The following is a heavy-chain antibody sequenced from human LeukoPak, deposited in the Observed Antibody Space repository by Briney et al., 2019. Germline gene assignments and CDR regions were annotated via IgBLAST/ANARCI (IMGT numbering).Heavy chain of an antibody. CDR3: AKDLRPSTMIVVVYFDY. CDR1: GFTFSSYG. V-gene: IGHV3-30*02. J-gene: IGHJ4*02. CDR2: IRYDGSNK. Sequence: GGSLRLSCAASGFTFSSYGMHWVRQAPGKGLEGVAFIRYDGSNKYYADSVKGRFTISRENDKNTLYLKMNSLRAEDTAVYYCAKDLRPSTMIVVVYFDYWGQGTLVTVSS. D-gene: IGHD3-22*01.